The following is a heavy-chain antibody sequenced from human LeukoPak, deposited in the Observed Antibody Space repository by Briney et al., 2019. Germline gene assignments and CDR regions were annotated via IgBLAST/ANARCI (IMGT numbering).Heavy chain of an antibody. J-gene: IGHJ4*02. CDR2: INHSGST. D-gene: IGHD3-10*01. CDR3: ARGTLVRGISY. Sequence: WETLSLTCAVYGESFTDYYWNWIRQSPGKGLEWIGDINHSGSTNYNPSLKSRVTISKDTSKKQFSLKLSSVTAADTAVYSCARGTLVRGISYWGQGALVTVSS. CDR1: GESFTDYY. V-gene: IGHV4-34*01.